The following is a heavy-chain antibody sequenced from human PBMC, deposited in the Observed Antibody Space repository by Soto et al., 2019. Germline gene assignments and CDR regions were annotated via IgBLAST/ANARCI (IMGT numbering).Heavy chain of an antibody. CDR2: IYWDADK. J-gene: IGHJ3*02. CDR3: AHGTTVTTGGACDT. Sequence: QITLKESGPTVVKPTQTLTLTCTFSGFSLSTSGVGVAWIRQPPGKALEWLALIYWDADKRYSPSLKSRLTITKDTSKNPVVLARTNMDPVDTGTYYCAHGTTVTTGGACDTWGQGTLVTVSS. D-gene: IGHD4-17*01. V-gene: IGHV2-5*02. CDR1: GFSLSTSGVG.